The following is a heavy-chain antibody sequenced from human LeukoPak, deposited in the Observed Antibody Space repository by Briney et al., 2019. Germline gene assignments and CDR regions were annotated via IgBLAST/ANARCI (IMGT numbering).Heavy chain of an antibody. D-gene: IGHD3-10*01. J-gene: IGHJ4*02. CDR1: GFTVSSNY. Sequence: PGGSLRLSCAASGFTVSSNYMSWVRQAPGKGLEWVSVIYSGGSTYYADSVKGRFTISRDNAKNSLYLQMNSLRAEDTAVYYCARNYGSGSYFGYWGQGTLVTVSS. CDR3: ARNYGSGSYFGY. V-gene: IGHV3-66*01. CDR2: IYSGGST.